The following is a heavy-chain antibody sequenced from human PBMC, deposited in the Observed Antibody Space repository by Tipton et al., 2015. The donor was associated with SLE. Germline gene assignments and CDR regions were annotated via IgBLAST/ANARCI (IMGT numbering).Heavy chain of an antibody. J-gene: IGHJ3*02. Sequence: TLSLTCTVSGGSISSHYWSWIRRPPGKGLEWIGYIYYGGGISYNPSLKSRVTISVDTSKNQFSLKLSSVTAADTAVYYCAREWGDAFDIWGQGTMVTVSS. CDR2: IYYGGGI. CDR1: GGSISSHY. CDR3: AREWGDAFDI. D-gene: IGHD3-16*01. V-gene: IGHV4-59*11.